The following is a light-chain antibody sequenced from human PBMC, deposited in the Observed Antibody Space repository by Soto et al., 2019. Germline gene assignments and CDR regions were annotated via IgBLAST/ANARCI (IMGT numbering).Light chain of an antibody. J-gene: IGLJ7*01. V-gene: IGLV2-14*01. CDR3: SSYTSSSTWV. CDR2: EVT. CDR1: SSDVGGYNY. Sequence: QSALTQPASVSGSPGQSITISCTGISSDVGGYNYVSWYQQHPGKAPKLMIYEVTNRPSGVSHRFSGSKSDNTTSLTISGLQAEDEADCYCSSYTSSSTWVFGGGTQLTVL.